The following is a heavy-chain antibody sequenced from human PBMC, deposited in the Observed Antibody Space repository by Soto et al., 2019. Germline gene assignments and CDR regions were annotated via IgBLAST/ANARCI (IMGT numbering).Heavy chain of an antibody. CDR3: ARHEGNGNVWPLDY. CDR1: GDSIGTTHSY. D-gene: IGHD2-8*01. V-gene: IGHV4-39*01. Sequence: QVQLLESGPGLVKPSETLSLTCTVSGDSIGTTHSYWAWIRQSPRKGLEWIGNIHDSGSTYYMPSLRSRVTLSVDTSKNQFSLRLTSVTAEDTAVYYCARHEGNGNVWPLDYWGQGILVTVSS. CDR2: IHDSGST. J-gene: IGHJ4*02.